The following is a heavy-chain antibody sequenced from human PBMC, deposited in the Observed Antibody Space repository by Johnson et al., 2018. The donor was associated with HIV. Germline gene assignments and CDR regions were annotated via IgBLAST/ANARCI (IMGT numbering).Heavy chain of an antibody. CDR3: ARDLAAAGIFRGLSAFDI. CDR2: IKSKTDGGTT. Sequence: EVQLVEPGGGVVQPGRSLRLSCSASGFTVSSNFMTWVRQAPGKGLEWVGRIKSKTDGGTTDYAAPVKGRFTISRDDSKNTLYLQMNSLRAEDTAVYYCARDLAAAGIFRGLSAFDIWGQGTLVTVSS. CDR1: GFTVSSNF. V-gene: IGHV3-15*01. D-gene: IGHD6-13*01. J-gene: IGHJ3*02.